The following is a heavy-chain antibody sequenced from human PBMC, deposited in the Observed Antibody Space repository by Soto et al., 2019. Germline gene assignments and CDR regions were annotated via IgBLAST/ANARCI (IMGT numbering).Heavy chain of an antibody. J-gene: IGHJ6*02. CDR3: AGGDYYHSSGYYFYYYTMDV. V-gene: IGHV4-39*01. CDR2: VYYGGST. Sequence: SETLSLTCTVSGGSISCSSYYWGWIRQPPGKGLEWIGNVYYGGSTYYNPSLKSRVTISVETSKSQFSLKLSSVTAADTAVYYCAGGDYYHSSGYYFYYYTMDVWGQGTTVTVSS. CDR1: GGSISCSSYY. D-gene: IGHD3-22*01.